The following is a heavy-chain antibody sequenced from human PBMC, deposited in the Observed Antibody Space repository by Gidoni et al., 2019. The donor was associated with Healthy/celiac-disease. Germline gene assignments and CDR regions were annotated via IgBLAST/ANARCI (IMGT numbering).Heavy chain of an antibody. D-gene: IGHD3-22*01. CDR1: GFTFDDSA. V-gene: IGHV3-9*01. Sequence: EVQLVESGGGLVQPGRSLRLSCAASGFTFDDSAMHWVRQAPGKGLEWVSGISWNSGSIGYADSVKGRFTISRDNAKNSLYLQMNSLRAEDTALYYCAKDIRSSGYYGFDYWGQGTLVTVSS. CDR3: AKDIRSSGYYGFDY. CDR2: ISWNSGSI. J-gene: IGHJ4*02.